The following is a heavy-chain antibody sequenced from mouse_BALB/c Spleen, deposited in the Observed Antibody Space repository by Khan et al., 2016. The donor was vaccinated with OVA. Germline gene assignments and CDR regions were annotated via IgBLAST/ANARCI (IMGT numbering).Heavy chain of an antibody. Sequence: VQLQESGPGLVKPSQSLSLTCTVTGYSITSGYAWNWIRQFPGNKLEWMGYISYSGVTSYTPSLKSRISITRDTSKNKFFLQLNSVTTEDTATYYCARGNYYGYYFDYWGQGTTLTVSS. CDR3: ARGNYYGYYFDY. V-gene: IGHV3-2*02. CDR2: ISYSGVT. J-gene: IGHJ2*01. CDR1: GYSITSGYA. D-gene: IGHD1-1*01.